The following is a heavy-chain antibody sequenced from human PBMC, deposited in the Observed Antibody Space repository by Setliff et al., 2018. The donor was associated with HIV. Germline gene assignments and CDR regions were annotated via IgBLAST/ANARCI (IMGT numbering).Heavy chain of an antibody. D-gene: IGHD3-10*01. CDR2: ISPFNGNT. Sequence: GSSEKVPCKASGYTISTYLIAWVRQAPGQGLECMGWISPFNGNTNYAQKLQGRLTVTTDTSTSTAYMELRSLRSDDTAVYYWARATSGTIHDFWGQGTLVTVSS. CDR1: GYTISTYL. J-gene: IGHJ4*02. CDR3: ARATSGTIHDF. V-gene: IGHV1-18*01.